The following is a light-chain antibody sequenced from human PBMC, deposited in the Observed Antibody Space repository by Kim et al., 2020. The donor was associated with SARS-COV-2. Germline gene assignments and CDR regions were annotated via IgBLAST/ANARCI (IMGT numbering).Light chain of an antibody. V-gene: IGKV3-15*01. Sequence: LSVSPGERATLSCRASQSLNDNLAWYQQKPGQAPTLLIFDVFTRAIGVPARFSGRGSGTDFTLTINSLQSEDFAVYYCQQYDDRHSFGQGTKLEI. CDR3: QQYDDRHS. CDR1: QSLNDN. J-gene: IGKJ2*03. CDR2: DVF.